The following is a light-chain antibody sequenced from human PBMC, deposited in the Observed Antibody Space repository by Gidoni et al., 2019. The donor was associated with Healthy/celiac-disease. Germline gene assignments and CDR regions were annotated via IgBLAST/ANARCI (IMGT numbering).Light chain of an antibody. V-gene: IGKV1-39*01. J-gene: IGKJ1*01. CDR3: QQSYSNPRT. CDR2: AAS. CDR1: QSISSY. Sequence: DIQMTQSPSSLSASVGDRVTITCRASQSISSYVNWYQQKPGKAPKLLIYAASSLQSGVSSRFSGSGSGTDFTLTISSLQPEDFATYYCQQSYSNPRTFGQGTKVEIK.